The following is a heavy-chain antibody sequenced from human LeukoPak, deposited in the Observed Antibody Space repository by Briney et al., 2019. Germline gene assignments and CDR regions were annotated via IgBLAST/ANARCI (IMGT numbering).Heavy chain of an antibody. V-gene: IGHV4-59*01. Sequence: SETLSLTCTVSAGSISSYYWSWIRQPPGKGLEWIGYIYYSGGTNYNPSLKSRVTISVDTSKKQFSLKLSSVTAADTAVYFCARGLRGYSYGNWGQGTLVTVSS. CDR3: ARGLRGYSYGN. CDR1: AGSISSYY. CDR2: IYYSGGT. D-gene: IGHD5-18*01. J-gene: IGHJ4*02.